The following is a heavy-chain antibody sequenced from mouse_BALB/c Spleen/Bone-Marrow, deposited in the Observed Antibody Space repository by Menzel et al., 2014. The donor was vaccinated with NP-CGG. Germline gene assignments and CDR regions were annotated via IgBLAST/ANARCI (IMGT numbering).Heavy chain of an antibody. CDR2: ISSGGST. CDR1: GFTFSSYA. D-gene: IGHD2-4*01. Sequence: EVKLVESGGGLVKPGGSPKLSCAASGFTFSSYAMSWVRQTPEKRLEWVASISSGGSTYYPDSVKDRFTISRDNARNILYLQMSSLRSEDTAMYYCARGGGYDYGSWFAYWGQRTLVTVSA. CDR3: ARGGGYDYGSWFAY. J-gene: IGHJ3*01. V-gene: IGHV5-6-5*01.